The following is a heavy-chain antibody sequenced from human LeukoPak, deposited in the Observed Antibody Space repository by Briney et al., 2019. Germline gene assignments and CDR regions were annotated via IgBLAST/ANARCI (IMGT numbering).Heavy chain of an antibody. CDR2: ISSSGSTI. Sequence: GGSLRLSCAASGFTFIDFYMSWFRQAPGKGLEWVSYISSSGSTIYYADSVKGRFTISRDNAKNSLYLQMNSLRAEDTAVYYCAELGITMIGGVWGKGTTVTISS. CDR3: AELGITMIGGV. V-gene: IGHV3-11*04. J-gene: IGHJ6*04. CDR1: GFTFIDFY. D-gene: IGHD3-10*02.